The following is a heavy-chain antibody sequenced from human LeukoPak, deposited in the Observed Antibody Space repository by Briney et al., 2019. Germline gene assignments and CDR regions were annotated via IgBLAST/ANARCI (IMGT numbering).Heavy chain of an antibody. J-gene: IGHJ4*02. Sequence: PGGSLRLSCAASGFTFSSYAMSWVRQAPGKGLEWVSSISSSSSYIYYADSVKGRFTISRDNAKNSLYLQMNSLRAEDTAVYYCARDLYGDYPWDYWGQGTLVTVSS. V-gene: IGHV3-21*01. CDR2: ISSSSSYI. CDR1: GFTFSSYA. CDR3: ARDLYGDYPWDY. D-gene: IGHD4-17*01.